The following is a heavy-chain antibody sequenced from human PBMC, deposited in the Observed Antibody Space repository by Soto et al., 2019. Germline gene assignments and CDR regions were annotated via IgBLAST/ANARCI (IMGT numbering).Heavy chain of an antibody. J-gene: IGHJ6*02. CDR2: INPSGGST. D-gene: IGHD5-18*01. CDR1: GYTFTSYY. V-gene: IGHV1-46*01. Sequence: VASVKVSCKASGYTFTSYYMHWVRQAPGQGLEWMGIINPSGGSTSYAQKFQGRVTMTRDTSTSTVYMELSSLRSEDTAVYYCATPSEDTDYYYYGMDVWGQGTTVTVSS. CDR3: ATPSEDTDYYYYGMDV.